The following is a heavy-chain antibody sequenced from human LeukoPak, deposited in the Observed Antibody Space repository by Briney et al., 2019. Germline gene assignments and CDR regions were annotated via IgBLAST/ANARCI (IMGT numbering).Heavy chain of an antibody. V-gene: IGHV3-48*04. CDR2: ISSSSSLI. J-gene: IGHJ4*02. Sequence: PGGSLRLSCAASGFTFSNYGMNWVRQAPGKGLEWISYISSSSSLIYYADSVKGRFTISRDNAKNTLYLQMNSLRAEDTAVYYCARMASGVTGYWGQGTLVTVSS. CDR3: ARMASGVTGY. CDR1: GFTFSNYG. D-gene: IGHD5-24*01.